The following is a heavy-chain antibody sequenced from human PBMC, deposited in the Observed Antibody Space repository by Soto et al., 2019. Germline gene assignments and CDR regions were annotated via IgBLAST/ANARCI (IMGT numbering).Heavy chain of an antibody. V-gene: IGHV4-39*01. Sequence: QLQLQESGPGLVKPSETLSLTCTVSGGSISSRSYYWGWIRQPPGKGLEWIGSMYCSGSTYYNPSLKSRVTISVDTSKNQFCLKRSSVTAADTAVYYCAADTVTLYYYYYGMDVWGQGTTVTVSS. CDR1: GGSISSRSYY. D-gene: IGHD4-17*01. CDR2: MYCSGST. J-gene: IGHJ6*02. CDR3: AADTVTLYYYYYGMDV.